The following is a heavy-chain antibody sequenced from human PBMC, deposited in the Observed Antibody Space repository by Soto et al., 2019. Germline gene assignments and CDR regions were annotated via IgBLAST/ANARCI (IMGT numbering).Heavy chain of an antibody. CDR3: ARGGYSMDV. J-gene: IGHJ6*02. V-gene: IGHV6-1*01. CDR2: TYYRSKWYN. Sequence: TLSLTCAISGDTVSSTSAAWTWIRQSPSRGLEWLGKTYYRSKWYNEYAVSVKSRISINADTSKNQFSLQLDSVTPEDTAVYYCARGGYSMDVWGQGTTVTVSS. CDR1: GDTVSSTSAA.